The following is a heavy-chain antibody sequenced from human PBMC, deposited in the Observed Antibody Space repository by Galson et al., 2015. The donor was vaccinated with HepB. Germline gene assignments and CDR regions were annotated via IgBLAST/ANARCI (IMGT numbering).Heavy chain of an antibody. CDR3: ARPPDGSDWYGDCLGH. V-gene: IGHV1-3*01. D-gene: IGHD6-13*01. CDR2: INGGNGKT. Sequence: SVKVSCKASGYTFTSYSMHWVRQAPGRGLEWMGRINGGNGKTEYSQNFQGRVTITRDTSASTAYMELSSLMSEDTAVYYCARPPDGSDWYGDCLGHWGQGTPVTVSS. J-gene: IGHJ4*02. CDR1: GYTFTSYS.